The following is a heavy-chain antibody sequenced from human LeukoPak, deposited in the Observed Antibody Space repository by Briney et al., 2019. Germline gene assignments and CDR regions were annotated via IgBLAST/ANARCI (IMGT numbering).Heavy chain of an antibody. J-gene: IGHJ4*02. CDR3: ARGPPPDFDY. CDR1: GDSISSYY. CDR2: IHPSGST. Sequence: PSETPSLTCTVSGDSISSYYWSCVRQPAGKGLEWIGRIHPSGSTNYNPSLKSRVTLSVDTSKNQFSLKLSSMTAADTAVYYCARGPPPDFDYWGRGTLVTVSS. V-gene: IGHV4-4*07.